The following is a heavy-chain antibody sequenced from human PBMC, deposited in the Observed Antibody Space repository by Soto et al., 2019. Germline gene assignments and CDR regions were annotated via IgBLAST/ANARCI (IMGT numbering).Heavy chain of an antibody. D-gene: IGHD3-16*02. V-gene: IGHV4-31*03. J-gene: IGHJ6*02. CDR1: GGSISSGDYY. Sequence: QVQLQESGPGLVKPSQTLSLTCSVSGGSISSGDYYWSWIRQHPGKGLEWIGYIYYSVTTYYNPSLKSRVTISVDTSKNQFSLKLSSVTAADTAVYYCARDYRASSLAYYYYGMDVWGQGTTVTVSS. CDR3: ARDYRASSLAYYYYGMDV. CDR2: IYYSVTT.